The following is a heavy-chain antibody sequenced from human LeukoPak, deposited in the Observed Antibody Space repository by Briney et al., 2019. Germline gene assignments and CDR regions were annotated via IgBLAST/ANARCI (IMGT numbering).Heavy chain of an antibody. D-gene: IGHD2-2*01. CDR3: ARGGGDIVVVPAAMDY. CDR2: INAGNGNT. J-gene: IGHJ4*02. CDR1: GYTFTSYA. V-gene: IGHV1-3*01. Sequence: GASVKVSCKASGYTFTSYAMHWVRQAPGQRLEWMGWINAGNGNTKYSQKFQGRVTITRDTSASTAYMELSSLRSEDTAVYYCARGGGDIVVVPAAMDYWGQGTLVTVSS.